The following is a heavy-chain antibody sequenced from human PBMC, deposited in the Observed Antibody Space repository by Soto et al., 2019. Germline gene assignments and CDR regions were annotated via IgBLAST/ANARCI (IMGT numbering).Heavy chain of an antibody. CDR1: GYSFTTYW. D-gene: IGHD5-12*01. CDR3: ARQSMHSRGYSGYDTDY. J-gene: IGHJ4*02. CDR2: IDPSDSYT. V-gene: IGHV5-10-1*01. Sequence: EVQLVQSGAEVKKPGESLRISCKGSGYSFTTYWISWVRQMPGKGLEWMGRIDPSDSYTNYSPSFQGHVTISADKSISTAYLQWSSLKASDTAMYYCARQSMHSRGYSGYDTDYWGQGTLVTVSS.